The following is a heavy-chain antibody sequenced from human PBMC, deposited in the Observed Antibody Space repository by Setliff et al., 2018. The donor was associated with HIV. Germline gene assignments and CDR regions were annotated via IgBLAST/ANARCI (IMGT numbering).Heavy chain of an antibody. CDR3: VSGHMWSPSSAFNV. J-gene: IGHJ3*01. CDR1: GFTFSSFG. CDR2: IQYDGSNK. Sequence: QAGGSLRLSCAASGFTFSSFGMHWVRQAPGKGLEWVSFIQYDGSNKYYAESVKGRFTISRDNSKSTLYLQMNTLRVEDTAIYYCVSGHMWSPSSAFNVWGQGTLVTVSS. D-gene: IGHD3-10*01. V-gene: IGHV3-30*02.